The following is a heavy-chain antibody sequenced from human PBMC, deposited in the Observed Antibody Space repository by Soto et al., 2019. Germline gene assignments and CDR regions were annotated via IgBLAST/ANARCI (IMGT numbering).Heavy chain of an antibody. CDR2: IIPPFGTA. D-gene: IGHD2-2*01. CDR1: GDTFSSYA. V-gene: IGHV1-69*06. J-gene: IGHJ6*02. CDR3: ASDVGVDRGNGMDV. Sequence: QVQLVQSGAEVKKHGSSVKVSCKASGDTFSSYAISWVRQAPGQGLEWMGGIIPPFGTANYAQKFQGRVTITADKSTSTAYVELSSLRSEDTAVNYCASDVGVDRGNGMDVWGQGTTVTVSS.